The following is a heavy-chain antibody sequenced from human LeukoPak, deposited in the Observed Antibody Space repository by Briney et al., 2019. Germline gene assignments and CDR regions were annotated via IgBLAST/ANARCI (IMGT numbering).Heavy chain of an antibody. J-gene: IGHJ3*02. Sequence: SETLSLTCTVSGGSISSYYWSWIRQPPGKGLEWIGYIYYSGSTNYNPSLKSRVTISVDTSKNQFSLKLSSVTAADTAVYYCAKEGLAAFDIWGQGTMVTVSS. CDR1: GGSISSYY. V-gene: IGHV4-59*01. CDR3: AKEGLAAFDI. CDR2: IYYSGST.